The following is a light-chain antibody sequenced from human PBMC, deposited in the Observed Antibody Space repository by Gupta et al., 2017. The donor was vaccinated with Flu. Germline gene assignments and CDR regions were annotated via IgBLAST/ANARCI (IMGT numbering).Light chain of an antibody. CDR3: QQYNNWPRRT. V-gene: IGKV3-15*01. J-gene: IGKJ1*01. CDR2: GAS. Sequence: ATLSVSPGERATLSCRASQSVSSNLAWYQQKPGQAPRLLIYGASTRATGIPARFSGSGSGTDFTLTVSTLQSEDFAVYYCQQYNNWPRRTFGQGTKVEIK. CDR1: QSVSSN.